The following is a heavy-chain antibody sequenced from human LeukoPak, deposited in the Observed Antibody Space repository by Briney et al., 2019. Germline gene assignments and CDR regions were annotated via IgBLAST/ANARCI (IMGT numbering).Heavy chain of an antibody. V-gene: IGHV4-59*12. CDR3: ARVGRPKTYDFWSAKTSYMDV. D-gene: IGHD3-3*01. Sequence: PSETLSLTCTVSGGSISSYYWSWIRQPPGKGLEWIGYIYYSGSTNYNPSLKSRVTMSVDTSKNQFSLKLSSVTAADTAVYYCARVGRPKTYDFWSAKTSYMDVWGKGTTVTVSS. CDR2: IYYSGST. CDR1: GGSISSYY. J-gene: IGHJ6*03.